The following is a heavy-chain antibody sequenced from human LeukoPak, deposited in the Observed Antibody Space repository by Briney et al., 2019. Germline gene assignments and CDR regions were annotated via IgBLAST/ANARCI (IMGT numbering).Heavy chain of an antibody. CDR2: IYYSGST. CDR1: GGSISSSSYY. Sequence: SETLSLTCTVSGGSISSSSYYWGWIRQPPGKGLEWIGSIYYSGSTYYNPSLKSRVTISVDTSKNQFSLKLSSVTAADTAVYYCARDPSRDGSFDYWGQGTLVTVSS. V-gene: IGHV4-39*07. J-gene: IGHJ4*02. CDR3: ARDPSRDGSFDY. D-gene: IGHD5-24*01.